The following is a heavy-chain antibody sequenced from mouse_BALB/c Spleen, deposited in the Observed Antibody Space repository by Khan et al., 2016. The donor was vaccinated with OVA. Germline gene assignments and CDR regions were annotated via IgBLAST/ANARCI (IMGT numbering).Heavy chain of an antibody. V-gene: IGHV5-9-3*01. CDR3: ARSPYGNVAY. Sequence: EVELVESGGGLVKPGGSLKFSCAASGFTFSTYAMSWVRQTPEKRLEWVATISSDGDYTYYPDNVTGRFTISRDNAKNTLYLQMSSLRSEDTAMYYCARSPYGNVAYWGQGTLVTVSA. D-gene: IGHD2-1*01. J-gene: IGHJ3*01. CDR1: GFTFSTYA. CDR2: ISSDGDYT.